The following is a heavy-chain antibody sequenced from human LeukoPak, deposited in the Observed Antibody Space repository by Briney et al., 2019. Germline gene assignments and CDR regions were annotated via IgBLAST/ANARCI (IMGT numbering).Heavy chain of an antibody. J-gene: IGHJ4*02. CDR3: ARIGRDYDDYLEPFDY. D-gene: IGHD4-17*01. Sequence: ASVKVSCKASGYTFTSYGISWVRQAPGQGLEWMGWISAYNGNTNYAQKLQGRVTMTTDTSTSTAYMELRSLRSDDTAVYYCARIGRDYDDYLEPFDYWGQGTLVTVSS. V-gene: IGHV1-18*01. CDR1: GYTFTSYG. CDR2: ISAYNGNT.